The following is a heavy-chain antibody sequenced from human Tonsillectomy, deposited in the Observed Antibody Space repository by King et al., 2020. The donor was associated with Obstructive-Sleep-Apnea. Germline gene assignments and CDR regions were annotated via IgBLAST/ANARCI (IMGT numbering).Heavy chain of an antibody. V-gene: IGHV3-33*06. CDR1: GFTFSSYG. CDR3: AKAPTPYYYYDYGMDV. Sequence: VQLVQSGGGVVQPGRSLRLSCAASGFTFSSYGMHWVRQAPGKGLEWVAVIWYDGSNKYYADSVKGRFTISRDNSKNTLYLQMNSLRAEDTAVYYCAKAPTPYYYYDYGMDVWGQGTTVTVSS. J-gene: IGHJ6*02. CDR2: IWYDGSNK.